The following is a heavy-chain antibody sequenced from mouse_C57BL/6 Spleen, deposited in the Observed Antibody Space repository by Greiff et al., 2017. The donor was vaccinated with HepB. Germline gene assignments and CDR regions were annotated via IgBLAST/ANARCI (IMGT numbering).Heavy chain of an antibody. D-gene: IGHD1-1*01. Sequence: EVQVVESGGDLVKPGGSLKLSCAASGFTFSSYGMSWVRQTPDKRLEWVATISSGGSYTYYPDSVKGRFTISRDNAKNTLYLQMSSLKSEDTAMYYCASGYGSSYAWFAYWGQGLWSLSLQ. CDR1: GFTFSSYG. CDR2: ISSGGSYT. CDR3: ASGYGSSYAWFAY. J-gene: IGHJ3*01. V-gene: IGHV5-6*01.